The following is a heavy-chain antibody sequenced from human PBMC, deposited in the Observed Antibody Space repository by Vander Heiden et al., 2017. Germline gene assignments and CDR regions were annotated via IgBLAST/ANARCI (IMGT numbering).Heavy chain of an antibody. J-gene: IGHJ6*02. CDR3: ARVPRYYYYGMDV. CDR1: GFTFSSYA. V-gene: IGHV3-30-3*01. CDR2: ISYDGSNK. Sequence: QVQLVESGGGVVQPGRSLRLSCTVSGFTFSSYAMHGVRQAPGKGLEWVAVISYDGSNKYYADSVKGRFTISRDNSKNTLYLQMNSLRAEDTAVYYCARVPRYYYYGMDVWGQGTTVTVSS.